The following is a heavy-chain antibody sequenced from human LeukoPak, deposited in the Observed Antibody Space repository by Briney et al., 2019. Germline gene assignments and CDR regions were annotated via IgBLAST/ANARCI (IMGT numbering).Heavy chain of an antibody. CDR3: ARVGRYCSGGSCYSDFDY. V-gene: IGHV4-61*02. D-gene: IGHD2-15*01. CDR1: GGSISSGTYY. J-gene: IGHJ4*02. CDR2: IYTSGST. Sequence: SQTLSLTCTVSGGSISSGTYYWSWIRQPAGKALEWIGRIYTSGSTNYNPSLKSRVIISLDTSKNQFSLKLSSVTAADTAVYYCARVGRYCSGGSCYSDFDYWGQGTLVTVSS.